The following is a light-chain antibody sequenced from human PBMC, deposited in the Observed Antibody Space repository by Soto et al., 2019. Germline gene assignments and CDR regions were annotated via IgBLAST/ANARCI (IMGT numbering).Light chain of an antibody. Sequence: QSVLTQPPSASGTPGQKVTISCSGSSSNIGSNYVYWYQQLPGTAPKLLISRNNQRPSGVPDRFSGSKSGTSASLAISGLRSEDEADYYCATWDDSLSVVVFGGGTKVTV. J-gene: IGLJ2*01. V-gene: IGLV1-47*01. CDR2: RNN. CDR1: SSNIGSNY. CDR3: ATWDDSLSVVV.